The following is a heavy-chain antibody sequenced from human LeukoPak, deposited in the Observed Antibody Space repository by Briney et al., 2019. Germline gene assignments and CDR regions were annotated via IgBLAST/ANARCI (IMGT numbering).Heavy chain of an antibody. V-gene: IGHV3-21*01. D-gene: IGHD2-2*01. J-gene: IGHJ4*02. CDR1: GFTFSSYS. CDR2: ISSSSSYI. CDR3: ARDIVVVPATLGY. Sequence: GGSLRLSCAASGFTFSSYSMNWVRQAPGKGLEWVSSISSSSSYIYYADSVKGRFTISRDNVKNSLYLQMNSLRAEDTAVYYCARDIVVVPATLGYWGQGTLVTVSS.